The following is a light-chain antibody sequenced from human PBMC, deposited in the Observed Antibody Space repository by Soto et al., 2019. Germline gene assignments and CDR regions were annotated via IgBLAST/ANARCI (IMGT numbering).Light chain of an antibody. CDR2: AAS. J-gene: IGKJ4*01. CDR1: QSINNNY. Sequence: EIVLTQSPAPLSLSPGERATLSCRASQSINNNYLPWHQQKPGQAPMLLIYAASSRGTGIPVRFRGGGSGLDFDLMNTTLRSEYIAVYYCEQHGSSSTFGRGTKVEIK. V-gene: IGKV3-20*01. CDR3: EQHGSSST.